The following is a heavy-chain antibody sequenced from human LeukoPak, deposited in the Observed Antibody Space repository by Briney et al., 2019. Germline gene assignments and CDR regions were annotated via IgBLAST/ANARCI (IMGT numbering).Heavy chain of an antibody. CDR2: IYYSGST. J-gene: IGHJ5*02. CDR1: GGSTSSYY. Sequence: PSETLSLTCTVSGGSTSSYYWSWIRQPPGKGLEWIGYIYYSGSTNYNPSLKSRVTISVDTSKNQFSLKLSSVTAADTAVYYCARMTRNWFDPWGQGTLVTVSS. CDR3: ARMTRNWFDP. D-gene: IGHD2-21*02. V-gene: IGHV4-59*01.